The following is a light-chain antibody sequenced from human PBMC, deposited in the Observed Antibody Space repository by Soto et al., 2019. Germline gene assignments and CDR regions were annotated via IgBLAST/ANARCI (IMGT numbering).Light chain of an antibody. CDR1: QSVSSN. Sequence: EIVMTQSPATLSVSPGERATLSCRASQSVSSNLAWYQQKPGQAPRLLIYGASTRATGIPARFSGSGSGTEFTLTILSPQSEDFAVFFWQHHNNRPRKFGQGTKVEIK. CDR3: QHHNNRPRK. V-gene: IGKV3-15*01. J-gene: IGKJ1*01. CDR2: GAS.